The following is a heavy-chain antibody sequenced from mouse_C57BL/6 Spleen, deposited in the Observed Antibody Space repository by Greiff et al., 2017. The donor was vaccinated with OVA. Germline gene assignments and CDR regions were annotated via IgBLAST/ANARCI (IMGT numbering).Heavy chain of an antibody. CDR1: GYTFTSYW. V-gene: IGHV1-59*01. J-gene: IGHJ3*01. Sequence: QVQLQQPGAELVRPGTSVKLSCKASGYTFTSYWMHWVKQRPGQGLEWIGVIDPSDSYTNSNQKFKGKATLTVDTSSSTAYMQRSSLTAEDSAVYYCARGDYGRAWFAYGGQGTLVTVSA. CDR2: IDPSDSYT. D-gene: IGHD1-1*01. CDR3: ARGDYGRAWFAY.